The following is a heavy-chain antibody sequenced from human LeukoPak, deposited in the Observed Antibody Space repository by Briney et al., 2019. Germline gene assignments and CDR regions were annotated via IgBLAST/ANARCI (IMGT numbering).Heavy chain of an antibody. Sequence: SVKVSCKASGGTFSSYAISWVRQAPGQGLEWMGGIIPIFGTANYAQKFQGRVTITADKSTSTAYMELSSLRSEYTAVYYCARDLIMVRGVITTGYFDYWGQGTLVTVSS. J-gene: IGHJ4*02. D-gene: IGHD3-10*01. V-gene: IGHV1-69*06. CDR3: ARDLIMVRGVITTGYFDY. CDR2: IIPIFGTA. CDR1: GGTFSSYA.